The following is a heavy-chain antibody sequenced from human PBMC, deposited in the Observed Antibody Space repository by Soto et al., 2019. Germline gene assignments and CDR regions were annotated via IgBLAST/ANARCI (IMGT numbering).Heavy chain of an antibody. CDR3: GYCSGGSRGYYGMDV. D-gene: IGHD2-15*01. J-gene: IGHJ6*02. CDR2: MNPNSGNT. V-gene: IGHV1-8*01. Sequence: GASVKVSCKSSGYTFTSYDINWVRQATGQGLEWMGWMNPNSGNTGYAQKFQGRVTMTRNTSISTAYMELSSLRSEDTAVYYCGYCSGGSRGYYGMDVWGQGTTVTVSS. CDR1: GYTFTSYD.